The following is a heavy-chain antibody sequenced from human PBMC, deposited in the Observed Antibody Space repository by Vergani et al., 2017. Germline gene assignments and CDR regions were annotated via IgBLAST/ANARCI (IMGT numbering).Heavy chain of an antibody. V-gene: IGHV4-59*01. D-gene: IGHD2-15*01. J-gene: IGHJ4*02. CDR2: IYYSGST. CDR3: ARAWKDSTRYDY. Sequence: QVQLQESGPGLVKPSETLSLTCTVSGGSISSYYWSWIRQPPGKGLEWIGYIYYSGSTNYNPSLKSRVTISVDTSKNQFSLKLSSVTAADTAVYYCARAWKDSTRYDYWGRGTLVTVSS. CDR1: GGSISSYY.